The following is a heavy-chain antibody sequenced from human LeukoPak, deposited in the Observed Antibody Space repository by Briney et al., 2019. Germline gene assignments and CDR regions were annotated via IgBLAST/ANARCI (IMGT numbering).Heavy chain of an antibody. CDR2: INPSGGST. D-gene: IGHD6-6*01. CDR1: GYTFTSYY. V-gene: IGHV1-46*01. J-gene: IGHJ6*03. Sequence: ASVKVSCKASGYTFTSYYMHWVRQAPGQGLEWMGIINPSGGSTSYAQKFQGRVTMTRDTSTSTVYMELSSLRSEDTAVYYCASGSIAARRDYYYYYMDVWGKGTTVTVSS. CDR3: ASGSIAARRDYYYYYMDV.